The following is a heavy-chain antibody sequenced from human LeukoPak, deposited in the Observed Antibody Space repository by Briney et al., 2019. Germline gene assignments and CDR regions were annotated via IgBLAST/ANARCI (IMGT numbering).Heavy chain of an antibody. D-gene: IGHD3-16*02. CDR2: ISGSGGST. CDR3: AKGLVRWGNSYDYVWGSYRYPFDY. J-gene: IGHJ4*02. V-gene: IGHV3-23*01. CDR1: GFTFSSYA. Sequence: GGSLRLSCAASGFTFSSYAMSWVRQAPGKGLEWVSAISGSGGSTYDADSVKGRFTISRDNSKNTLYLQMNSLRAEDTAVYYCAKGLVRWGNSYDYVWGSYRYPFDYWGQGTLVTVSS.